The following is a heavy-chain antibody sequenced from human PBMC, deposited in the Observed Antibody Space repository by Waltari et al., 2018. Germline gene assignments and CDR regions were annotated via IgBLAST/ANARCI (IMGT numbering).Heavy chain of an antibody. D-gene: IGHD5-12*01. V-gene: IGHV4-39*01. Sequence: QLQLQESGPGLVKPSETLSLTCSVSGVSITSNRHYWGWIRQPPGQGLEWIATMSYSWATYSSPSLESRVTVSRDTSKNQLSLKLVSVTAADTAVYYCATYIGASVGTAAFDVWGQGTMVTVSS. CDR1: GVSITSNRHY. CDR2: MSYSWAT. J-gene: IGHJ3*01. CDR3: ATYIGASVGTAAFDV.